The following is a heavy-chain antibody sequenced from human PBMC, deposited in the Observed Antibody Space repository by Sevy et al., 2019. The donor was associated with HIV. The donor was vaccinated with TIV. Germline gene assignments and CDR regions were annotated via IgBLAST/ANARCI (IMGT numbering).Heavy chain of an antibody. CDR2: ISGSGGST. Sequence: GGSLRLSCAVSGFTFSTSAMSWVRQAPGKGLEWVSSISGSGGSTYYADSGRGRLTFSRENSKKTVNLKRNGLRAEDSAVYYCARVPHPAAMQTFYYFGMDVWGQGTTVTVSS. CDR1: GFTFSTSA. J-gene: IGHJ6*02. CDR3: ARVPHPAAMQTFYYFGMDV. D-gene: IGHD2-2*01. V-gene: IGHV3-23*01.